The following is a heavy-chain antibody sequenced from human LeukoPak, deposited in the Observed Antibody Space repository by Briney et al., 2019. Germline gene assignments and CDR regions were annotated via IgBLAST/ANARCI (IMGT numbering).Heavy chain of an antibody. CDR1: GGSLSSYY. V-gene: IGHV4-59*08. D-gene: IGHD3-22*01. CDR3: ARHYYDSSGYYYPYFDY. CDR2: IYYSGST. Sequence: SETLSLTCTVSGGSLSSYYWSWIRQPPGKGLEWIGYIYYSGSTNYNPSLKSRVTISVDTSKNQFSLKLSSVTAADTAVYYCARHYYDSSGYYYPYFDYWGQETLVTVSS. J-gene: IGHJ4*02.